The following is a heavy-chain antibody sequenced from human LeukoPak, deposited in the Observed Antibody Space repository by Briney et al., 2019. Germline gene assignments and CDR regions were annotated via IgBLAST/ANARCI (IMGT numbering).Heavy chain of an antibody. CDR2: INAGNGNT. CDR1: GYTFTSYA. CDR3: ARDYDYLWGSYRANHNYFDY. Sequence: ASVKVSCKASGYTFTSYAMHWVRQAPGQRLEWMGWINAGNGNTKYSQKFQGRVTITRDTSASTAYMELSSLTSEDTAVYYCARDYDYLWGSYRANHNYFDYWGRGTLVTVSS. J-gene: IGHJ4*02. D-gene: IGHD3-16*02. V-gene: IGHV1-3*01.